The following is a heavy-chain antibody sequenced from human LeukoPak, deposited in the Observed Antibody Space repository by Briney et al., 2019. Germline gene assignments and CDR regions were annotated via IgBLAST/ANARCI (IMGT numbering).Heavy chain of an antibody. CDR1: GFTFSSYS. V-gene: IGHV3-48*01. CDR2: ISSSSTI. J-gene: IGHJ4*02. Sequence: PGGSLRLSCAASGFTFSSYSMNWVRQAPGKGLEWVSYISSSSTIYYADSVKGRFTISRDNAKNSLYLQTNSLRAEDTAVYYCARTYYGSGLNWGQGTLVTVSS. D-gene: IGHD3-10*01. CDR3: ARTYYGSGLN.